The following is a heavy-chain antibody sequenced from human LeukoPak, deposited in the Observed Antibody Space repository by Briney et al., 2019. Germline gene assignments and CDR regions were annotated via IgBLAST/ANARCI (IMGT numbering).Heavy chain of an antibody. CDR2: ISSSSSYI. J-gene: IGHJ4*02. D-gene: IGHD3-16*02. CDR3: ARVAGNDYVWGSYPPFDY. CDR1: GFTFSSYS. V-gene: IGHV3-21*01. Sequence: PGGSLRLSCAASGFTFSSYSMNWVRQAPGKGLEWVSSISSSSSYIYYADSVKGRFTISRDNAKNSLYLQMNSLRAEDTAVYYCARVAGNDYVWGSYPPFDYWGQGTLVTVSS.